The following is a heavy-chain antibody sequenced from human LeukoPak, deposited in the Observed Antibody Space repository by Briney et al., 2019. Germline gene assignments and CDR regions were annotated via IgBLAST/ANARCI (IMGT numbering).Heavy chain of an antibody. CDR2: ISWNSGSI. J-gene: IGHJ4*02. V-gene: IGHV3-9*01. D-gene: IGHD3-22*01. CDR1: GFTFDDYA. CDR3: ARESLGSSGYYRDY. Sequence: GGSLRLSCAASGFTFDDYAMHWVRQAPGKGLEWVSGISWNSGSIGYADSVKGRFTISRDNAKNSLYLQMNSLRAEDTAVYYCARESLGSSGYYRDYWGQGTLVTVSS.